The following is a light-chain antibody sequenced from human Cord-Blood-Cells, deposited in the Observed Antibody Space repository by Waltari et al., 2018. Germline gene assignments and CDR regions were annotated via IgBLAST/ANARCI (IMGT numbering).Light chain of an antibody. Sequence: QSALTQPASVSGSPGQSITISCTGTSSDVGGYNYVSWYQQHPGKAPKLMIYEVSNRPSGGSNRFSGSKSGNPASLTISGLQAEDEADYYCSSYTSSSTLVVFGGGTKLTVL. CDR3: SSYTSSSTLVV. CDR2: EVS. V-gene: IGLV2-14*01. CDR1: SSDVGGYNY. J-gene: IGLJ2*01.